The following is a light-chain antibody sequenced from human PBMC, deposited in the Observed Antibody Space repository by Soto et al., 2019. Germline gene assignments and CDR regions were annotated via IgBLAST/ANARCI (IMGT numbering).Light chain of an antibody. CDR1: QDISSW. Sequence: DIEMTQSPSSVSASVGDRLTISCRASQDISSWLAWYQQRPGKAPNLLIYAASSLQSGVPSRFSGSGSGTDFTLTISSLQPEDSATYYCQEANSFPITFGQGTRLEIK. CDR2: AAS. V-gene: IGKV1D-12*01. CDR3: QEANSFPIT. J-gene: IGKJ5*01.